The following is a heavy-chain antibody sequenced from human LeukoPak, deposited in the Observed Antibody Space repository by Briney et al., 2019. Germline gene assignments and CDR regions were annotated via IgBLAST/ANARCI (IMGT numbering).Heavy chain of an antibody. CDR3: ARGQIYCGGDCYSRDFDY. V-gene: IGHV4-34*01. CDR1: GGSFSGYY. J-gene: IGHJ4*02. CDR2: INHSGST. Sequence: SETLSLTCAVYGGSFSGYYWSWIRQPPGKGLEWIGEINHSGSTNYNPSLKSRVTISVDTSKNQFSLKLSSVTAADTAVYYCARGQIYCGGDCYSRDFDYWGQGTLVTASS. D-gene: IGHD2-21*02.